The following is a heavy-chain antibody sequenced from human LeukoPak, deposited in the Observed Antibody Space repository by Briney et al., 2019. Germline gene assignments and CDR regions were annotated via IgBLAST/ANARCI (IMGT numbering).Heavy chain of an antibody. D-gene: IGHD1-14*01. J-gene: IGHJ4*02. CDR3: ARLRRNSYSRHYDY. CDR2: INHSGNT. V-gene: IGHV4-34*01. Sequence: PSETLSLTCAVYGGPLSDYYWSWIRQPPGKGLEWIGEINHSGNTNYNPSLKSRITISVDTSKNQVSLNVKSVIAADTAIYYCARLRRNSYSRHYDYWGQGTLVTVSS. CDR1: GGPLSDYY.